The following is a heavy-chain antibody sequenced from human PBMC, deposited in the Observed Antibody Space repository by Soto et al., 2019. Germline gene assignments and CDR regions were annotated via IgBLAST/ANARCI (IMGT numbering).Heavy chain of an antibody. CDR3: VTDRLF. Sequence: EVQLVESGGGLVKPGGSLRLSCAASGFTFNNAWMSWVRQAPGKGLEWVGRIKSKPDGGTADYTAPVQGRFTISRDDSKATLFLQMNSLKPEDTAVYYCVTDRLFWGHGTLVTVSS. J-gene: IGHJ4*01. CDR1: GFTFNNAW. V-gene: IGHV3-15*01. CDR2: IKSKPDGGTA. D-gene: IGHD5-12*01.